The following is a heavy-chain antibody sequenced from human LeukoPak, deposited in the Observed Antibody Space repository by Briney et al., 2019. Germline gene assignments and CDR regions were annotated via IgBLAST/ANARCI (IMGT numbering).Heavy chain of an antibody. CDR2: ILPDGSQK. Sequence: GGSLRLSCVVSDFTFSFYWMTWVRQAPGKGLEWVANILPDGSQKYYVDSVKGRFTISRDNAKNSLYLQMSNLRAEDTAVYFCARGGGLDVWGQGATVTVSS. D-gene: IGHD3-16*01. CDR1: DFTFSFYW. V-gene: IGHV3-7*03. CDR3: ARGGGLDV. J-gene: IGHJ6*02.